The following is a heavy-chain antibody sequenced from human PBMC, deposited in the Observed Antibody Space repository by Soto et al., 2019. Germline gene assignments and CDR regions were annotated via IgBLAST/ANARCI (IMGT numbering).Heavy chain of an antibody. CDR2: IYYSGRT. V-gene: IGHV4-31*03. CDR1: GGSISSGGYF. Sequence: SETLSLTCSVSGGSISSGGYFYSWIRQHPGQGLEWIGSIYYSGRTYYNASLQSRLSMSVDTSKNHFSLKLTSVTAADTAVYFCARLAKEENPKVGSWYFFVYWGQGVMVTVSS. J-gene: IGHJ4*02. CDR3: ARLAKEENPKVGSWYFFVY. D-gene: IGHD1-26*01.